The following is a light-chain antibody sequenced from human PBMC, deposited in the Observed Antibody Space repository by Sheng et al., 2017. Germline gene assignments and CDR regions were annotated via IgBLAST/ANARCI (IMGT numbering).Light chain of an antibody. J-gene: IGKJ3*01. CDR1: QSVSSSY. V-gene: IGKV3-20*01. CDR3: QKYDTDPPFT. Sequence: EIVLTQSPGTLSLSPGERATLSCRASQSVSSSYLAWYQQKPGQAPRLLIYGASSRATGIPDRFSGSGSGTDFTLTISRLEPEDFATYYCQKYDTDPPFTFGPSDQ. CDR2: GAS.